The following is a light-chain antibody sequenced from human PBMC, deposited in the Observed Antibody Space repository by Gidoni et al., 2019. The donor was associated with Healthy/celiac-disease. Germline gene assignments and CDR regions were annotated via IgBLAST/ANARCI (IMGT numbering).Light chain of an antibody. CDR3: MQALQTPRT. V-gene: IGKV2-28*01. CDR2: LGS. CDR1: KSLLHINGYNY. Sequence: DFVMTHSPLSLPVTPGAPASISCRPSKSLLHINGYNYLDWYLQKPGQSPQLLIYLGSNRASGVPERFSGSGSGTDFTLKISRVEAEDVGVYYCMQALQTPRTFGQGTKVEIK. J-gene: IGKJ1*01.